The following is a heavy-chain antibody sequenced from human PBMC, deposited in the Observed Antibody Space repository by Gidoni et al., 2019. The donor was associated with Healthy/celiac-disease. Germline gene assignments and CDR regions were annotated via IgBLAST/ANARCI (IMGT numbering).Heavy chain of an antibody. CDR1: GGSFSGYY. D-gene: IGHD6-19*01. CDR3: ARSARWSGWYLSGLGP. CDR2: INHSGST. V-gene: IGHV4-34*01. Sequence: QVQLQQWGAGLLKPSETLSLTCAVYGGSFSGYYWSWIRQPPGKGLEWIGEINHSGSTNYNPSLKSRVTISVDTSKNQFSLKLSSVTAADTAVYYCARSARWSGWYLSGLGPWGQGTLVTVSS. J-gene: IGHJ5*02.